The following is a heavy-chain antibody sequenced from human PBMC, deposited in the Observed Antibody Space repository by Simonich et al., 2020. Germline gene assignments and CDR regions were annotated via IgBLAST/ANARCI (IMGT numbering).Heavy chain of an antibody. J-gene: IGHJ4*02. CDR2: IKQDGSEK. V-gene: IGHV3-7*01. Sequence: EVQLVESGGGLVQPGGSLRLSCAASGFTFSSYWMSWGLVPGKGLGWGCKIKQDGSEKYYVDSVKGRFTISRDNAKNSLYLQMNSLRAEDTAVYYCARDVRRDGFDYWGQGTLVTVSS. CDR1: GFTFSSYW. CDR3: ARDVRRDGFDY.